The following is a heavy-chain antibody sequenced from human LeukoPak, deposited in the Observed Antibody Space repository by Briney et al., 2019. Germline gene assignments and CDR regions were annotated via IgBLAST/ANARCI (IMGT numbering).Heavy chain of an antibody. J-gene: IGHJ4*02. D-gene: IGHD1-20*01. Sequence: GGSLRLSCAASGFTFSSYWMSWVRQAPGKGLEWVANIKQDGSEKYYVDSVKGRFTISRDNVKNSLYLQMNSLRAEDTAVYYCATGITGTKRVGYFDYWGQGTLVTVSS. CDR1: GFTFSSYW. CDR2: IKQDGSEK. V-gene: IGHV3-7*01. CDR3: ATGITGTKRVGYFDY.